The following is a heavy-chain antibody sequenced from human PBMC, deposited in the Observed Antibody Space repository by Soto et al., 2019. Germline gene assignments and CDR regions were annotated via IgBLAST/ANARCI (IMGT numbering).Heavy chain of an antibody. CDR1: GGSISSNNYY. CDR2: IYYSGST. Sequence: ETLSLTCTVSGGSISSNNYYWGWIRQPPRKGLEWIGSIYYSGSTNYNPSLNSRVTISVDKSKNQFSLKLTSVTAADTAVYYCVSSSWYSLDYWGQGALVTVSS. CDR3: VSSSWYSLDY. D-gene: IGHD6-13*01. V-gene: IGHV4-39*07. J-gene: IGHJ4*02.